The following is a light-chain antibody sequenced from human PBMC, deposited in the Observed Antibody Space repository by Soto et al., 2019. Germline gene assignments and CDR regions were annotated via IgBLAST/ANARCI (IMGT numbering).Light chain of an antibody. CDR3: SSYTSGSLRV. J-gene: IGLJ1*01. CDR1: SSDVGGYNY. CDR2: EAS. Sequence: QSALTQPASVSGSPGQSITISCTGTSSDVGGYNYVSWYQHHPGKAPKLLFYEASYRPSGVSDRFSGSKSANTASLTISGLQAEDEADYYCSSYTSGSLRVFGTGTKVTVL. V-gene: IGLV2-14*01.